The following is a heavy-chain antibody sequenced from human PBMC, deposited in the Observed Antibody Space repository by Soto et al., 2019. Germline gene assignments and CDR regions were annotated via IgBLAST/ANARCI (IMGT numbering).Heavy chain of an antibody. V-gene: IGHV3-21*06. CDR3: ARESEDLTSNFDY. J-gene: IGHJ4*02. Sequence: GGSLRLSCAASGFTFTRYSMNRVRQAPGKGLEWVSSISSTTNYIYYGDSMKGRFTISRDNAKNSLYLEMNSLGAEHTAVYYCARESEDLTSNFDYWGQGTLVTVSS. CDR2: ISSTTNYI. CDR1: GFTFTRYS.